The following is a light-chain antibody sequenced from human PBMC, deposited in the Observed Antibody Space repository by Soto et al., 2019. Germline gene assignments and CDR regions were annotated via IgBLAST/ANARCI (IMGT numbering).Light chain of an antibody. V-gene: IGKV1D-12*01. CDR3: QQVYSFPIT. CDR1: QAIAAY. CDR2: AAS. Sequence: DIQGTQSPSSVSASVGDRVTITCRASQAIAAYLAWYQHKPGRAPELLIRAASTLQSGVPSRFSGSGSGTDFTLTINSLQPEDFGTYYCQQVYSFPITFGKGTRLDI. J-gene: IGKJ5*01.